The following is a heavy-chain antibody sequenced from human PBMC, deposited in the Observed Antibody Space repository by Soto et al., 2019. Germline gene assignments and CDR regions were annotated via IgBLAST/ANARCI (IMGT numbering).Heavy chain of an antibody. J-gene: IGHJ4*02. CDR1: GFTFSMYW. Sequence: GGSLRLCFGASGFTFSMYWMHWVRQVQGKGPEWVSRINDDGISTNYADSVKGRFTISTDNAKNTLYLQMSALRVEDTAVYYCTWGPRSTSTGTGAFWGQGTLVTVSS. D-gene: IGHD1-1*01. V-gene: IGHV3-74*01. CDR2: INDDGIST. CDR3: TWGPRSTSTGTGAF.